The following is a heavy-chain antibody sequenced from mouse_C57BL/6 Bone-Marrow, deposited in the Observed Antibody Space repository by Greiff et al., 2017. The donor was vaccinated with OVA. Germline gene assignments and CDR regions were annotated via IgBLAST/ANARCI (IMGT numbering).Heavy chain of an antibody. D-gene: IGHD1-1*02. CDR1: GYTFTSYW. J-gene: IGHJ2*01. CDR2: IYPSDSET. Sequence: VKLMESGAELARPGASVKLSCKASGYTFTSYWMDWVKQRPGQGLEWIGNIYPSDSETHYNQKFKDKATLTVDKSSSTAYMQLSSLTSEDSAVYYCVYGPDYWGQGTTLTVSS. V-gene: IGHV1-61*01. CDR3: VYGPDY.